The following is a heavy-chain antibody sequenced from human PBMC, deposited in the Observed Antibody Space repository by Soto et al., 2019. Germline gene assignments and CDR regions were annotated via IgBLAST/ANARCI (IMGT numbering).Heavy chain of an antibody. V-gene: IGHV3-74*01. CDR3: ARDQDTYGQAVFDS. D-gene: IGHD2-15*01. CDR2: IKTDGTST. CDR1: GFTLSSRW. J-gene: IGHJ4*02. Sequence: EVQLVESGGGLVQPGGPLRLSCAASGFTLSSRWMHWVRQAPGKGLVWVSGIKTDGTSTSYADSVKGRFTISRDNAKNTLYLQMNSLRAEDTAMYYCARDQDTYGQAVFDSWGQGTLVTVSS.